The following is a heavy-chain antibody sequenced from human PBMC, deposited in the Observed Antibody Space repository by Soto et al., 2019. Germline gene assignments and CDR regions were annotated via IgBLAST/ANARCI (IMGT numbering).Heavy chain of an antibody. CDR2: IYYSGST. Sequence: SETLSLTCTVSGGYISSYYWTWIRQPPGKGLEWIGHIYYSGSTNYNPSLKSRVTMSRDTSKNQFSLKLSSVTAADTAVYYCARAFGSTMPSLFWGQGTLVTVSS. CDR1: GGYISSYY. CDR3: ARAFGSTMPSLF. V-gene: IGHV4-59*01. D-gene: IGHD2-2*01. J-gene: IGHJ4*02.